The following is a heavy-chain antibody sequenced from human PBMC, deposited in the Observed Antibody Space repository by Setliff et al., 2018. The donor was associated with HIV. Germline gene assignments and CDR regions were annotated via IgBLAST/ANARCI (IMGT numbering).Heavy chain of an antibody. Sequence: PSETLSLTCNVSDDSFSTNYWSWVRQPPGKGLEWIGYIYASGSTNYNPSLKSRVTISIDTSKNQFSLRLRSVTAADTALYYCARLGRATDRGGYSLRFDYWGQGTLVTAPQ. V-gene: IGHV4-4*09. J-gene: IGHJ4*02. CDR3: ARLGRATDRGGYSLRFDY. CDR1: DDSFSTNY. CDR2: IYASGST. D-gene: IGHD3-22*01.